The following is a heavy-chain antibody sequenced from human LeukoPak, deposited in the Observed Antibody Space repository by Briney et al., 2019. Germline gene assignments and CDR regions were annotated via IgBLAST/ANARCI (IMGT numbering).Heavy chain of an antibody. J-gene: IGHJ4*02. Sequence: TSSETLSLTCAVSGGSISSSNWWSWVRQPPGKGLEWIGEINHSGSTNYNPSLKSRVTISVDTSKNQFSLKLSSVTAADTAVYYCARLWPYGIWSGYYAFDYWGQGTLVTVSS. CDR1: GGSISSSNW. D-gene: IGHD3-3*01. CDR3: ARLWPYGIWSGYYAFDY. CDR2: INHSGST. V-gene: IGHV4-4*02.